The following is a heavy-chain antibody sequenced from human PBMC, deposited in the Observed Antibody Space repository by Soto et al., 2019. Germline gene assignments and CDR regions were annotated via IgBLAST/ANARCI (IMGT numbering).Heavy chain of an antibody. D-gene: IGHD1-7*01. CDR3: ARDSEPRITRTQVRNYGLDV. CDR2: ISGSGGSK. Sequence: GGSLRLSCAASGFTFSSYAMSWIRQAPGKGLEWVSVISGSGGSKYYADSVKGRFTISRDNSKNTLYLQMNSLRAEDTAVYYCARDSEPRITRTQVRNYGLDVWGQGTTVTVSS. CDR1: GFTFSSYA. V-gene: IGHV3-23*01. J-gene: IGHJ6*02.